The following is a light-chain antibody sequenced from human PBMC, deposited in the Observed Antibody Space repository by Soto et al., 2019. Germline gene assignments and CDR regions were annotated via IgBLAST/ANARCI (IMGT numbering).Light chain of an antibody. CDR1: ESVSGNY. J-gene: IGKJ4*01. V-gene: IGKV3-20*01. CDR3: QQYGASPLT. Sequence: ETVLTQSPGTLSLSPGERATLSCRASESVSGNYFAWYQQPSGQAPMLVIYGASSRASAVPDRFSGSGSGAEFTLTIGRLEPEDFAVYYCQQYGASPLTFGGGTKVEIK. CDR2: GAS.